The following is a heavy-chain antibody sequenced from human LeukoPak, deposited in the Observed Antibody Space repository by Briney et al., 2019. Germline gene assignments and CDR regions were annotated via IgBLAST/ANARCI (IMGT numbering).Heavy chain of an antibody. CDR3: ARGDSSGWSPDPYYYYGMDV. Sequence: GGSLRLSCAASGFTFSNYSMNWVRQAPGKGLEWVSSISSSSSYIYYADSVKGRFTISRDNAKNSLYLQMNSLRAEDTAVYYCARGDSSGWSPDPYYYYGMDVWGQGTTVTVSS. J-gene: IGHJ6*02. CDR2: ISSSSSYI. CDR1: GFTFSNYS. V-gene: IGHV3-21*01. D-gene: IGHD6-19*01.